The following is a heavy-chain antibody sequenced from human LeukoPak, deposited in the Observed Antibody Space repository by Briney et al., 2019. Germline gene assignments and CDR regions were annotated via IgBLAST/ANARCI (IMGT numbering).Heavy chain of an antibody. D-gene: IGHD3-22*01. J-gene: IGHJ4*02. CDR3: ARLKARNYYDSSGPPDY. Sequence: GESLKISCKGSGYSFTSYWIGWVHQMPGKGLEWMGIIYPGDSDTRYSPSFQGQVTISADKSISTAYLQWSSLKASDTAVYYCARLKARNYYDSSGPPDYWGQGTLVTVSS. CDR1: GYSFTSYW. V-gene: IGHV5-51*07. CDR2: IYPGDSDT.